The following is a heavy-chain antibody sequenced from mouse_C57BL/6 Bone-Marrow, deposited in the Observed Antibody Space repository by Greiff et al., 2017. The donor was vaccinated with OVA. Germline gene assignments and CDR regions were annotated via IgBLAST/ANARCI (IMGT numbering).Heavy chain of an antibody. CDR3: ARLDDGPAWFAY. D-gene: IGHD2-3*01. CDR2: INPNNGGT. CDR1: GYTFTDYY. Sequence: EVQLQQSGPELVKPGASVKISCKASGYTFTDYYMNWVKQSHGKSLEWIGDINPNNGGTSYNQKFKGKATLTVDKSSSTAYMELRSLTSEDSAVYYCARLDDGPAWFAYWAQGTLVTVSA. J-gene: IGHJ3*01. V-gene: IGHV1-26*01.